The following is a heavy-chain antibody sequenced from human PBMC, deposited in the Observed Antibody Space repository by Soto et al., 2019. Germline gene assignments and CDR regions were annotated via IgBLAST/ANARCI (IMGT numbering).Heavy chain of an antibody. CDR1: GYTFTSYD. V-gene: IGHV1-3*01. CDR2: ISAGNGNT. CDR3: ARDRYYDSSGYPY. J-gene: IGHJ4*01. D-gene: IGHD3-22*01. Sequence: ASVTVSCKTSGYTFTSYDMHWVRQAPGQRLEWMGWISAGNGNTKYAQKFQGRVAITTDPSTSTAYMELRSLRTDDTAVYYCARDRYYDSSGYPYWGQGTLVTVSS.